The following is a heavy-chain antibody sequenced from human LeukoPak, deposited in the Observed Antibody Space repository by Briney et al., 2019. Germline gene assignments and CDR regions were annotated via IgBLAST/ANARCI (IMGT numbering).Heavy chain of an antibody. J-gene: IGHJ4*02. CDR3: ARDSLLLFDY. CDR1: GYTFTGYY. D-gene: IGHD2-15*01. Sequence: GASVKVSCKASGYTFTGYYLHWVRQAPGQDLEWMGWINPNSGGTDYAQKFQGRVTMTRDTSISTAYMELSRLRSDDTAVYYCARDSLLLFDYWGQGTLVTVSS. V-gene: IGHV1-2*02. CDR2: INPNSGGT.